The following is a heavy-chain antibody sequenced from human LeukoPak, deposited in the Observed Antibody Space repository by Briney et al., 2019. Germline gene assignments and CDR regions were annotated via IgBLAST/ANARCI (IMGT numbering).Heavy chain of an antibody. J-gene: IGHJ5*02. V-gene: IGHV1-2*02. Sequence: GASVKVSCKASGYTFTGYYMHWVRQAPGQGLEWKGWINPNSGGTNYAQKFQGRVTMTRDTSISTAYMELSRLRSDDTAVYYCARAPRVYCSSTSCYTPWFDPWGQGTLVTVSS. D-gene: IGHD2-2*02. CDR3: ARAPRVYCSSTSCYTPWFDP. CDR1: GYTFTGYY. CDR2: INPNSGGT.